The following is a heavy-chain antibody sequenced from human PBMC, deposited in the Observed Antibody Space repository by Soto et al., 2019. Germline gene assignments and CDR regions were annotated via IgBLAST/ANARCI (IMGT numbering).Heavy chain of an antibody. Sequence: GGSLRLSCAASGFTFSSYAMHWVRQAPGKGLEWVAVISYDGSNKYYADSVKGRFTISRDNSKNTLYLQMNSLRAEDTAVYYCARGVEMATGIDYWGQGTLVTVSS. CDR2: ISYDGSNK. V-gene: IGHV3-30-3*01. CDR1: GFTFSSYA. D-gene: IGHD5-12*01. J-gene: IGHJ4*02. CDR3: ARGVEMATGIDY.